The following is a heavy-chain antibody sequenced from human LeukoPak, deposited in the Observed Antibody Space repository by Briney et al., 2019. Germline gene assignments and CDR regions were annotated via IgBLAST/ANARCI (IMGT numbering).Heavy chain of an antibody. Sequence: PGGSLRLSCAASRFTFSSYVMSWVRQAPGKGLECVSPISGSGRNTYYADSVKGRFTISRDNSKNTLYLQMNSLRAEHTAVYYCARVSGTIQIWPQPFGDGMDVWGQGTTVTVSS. CDR2: ISGSGRNT. CDR1: RFTFSSYV. V-gene: IGHV3-23*01. CDR3: ARVSGTIQIWPQPFGDGMDV. D-gene: IGHD5-18*01. J-gene: IGHJ6*02.